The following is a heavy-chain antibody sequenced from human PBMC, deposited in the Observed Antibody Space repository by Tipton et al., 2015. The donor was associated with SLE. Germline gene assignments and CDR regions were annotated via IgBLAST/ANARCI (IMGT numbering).Heavy chain of an antibody. CDR3: ARVGCSNTNCLIRGWDV. D-gene: IGHD2-2*01. CDR2: RYSTGST. CDR1: GGSISNYY. J-gene: IGHJ6*02. V-gene: IGHV4-4*07. Sequence: TLSLTCTVSGGSISNYYWTWIRQPAGKGLEWIGRRYSTGSTNYNPSHQSRVTISLDTSKHQFALKLTSVTAADTAVYYCARVGCSNTNCLIRGWDVWGQGTTVTVSS.